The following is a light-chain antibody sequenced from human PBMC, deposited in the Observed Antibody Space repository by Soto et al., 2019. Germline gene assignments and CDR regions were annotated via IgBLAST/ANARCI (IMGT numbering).Light chain of an antibody. CDR1: QGISSY. CDR3: QQYYSYSIFT. Sequence: AIRMTQSPSSLSASTGDRVTITCRASQGISSYLAWYQQKPGKAPKLLIYAASTLQSGVPSRFSGSGSGTDFTLTISCLQSEDFATYYWQQYYSYSIFTFGPGTKVDIK. V-gene: IGKV1-8*01. J-gene: IGKJ3*01. CDR2: AAS.